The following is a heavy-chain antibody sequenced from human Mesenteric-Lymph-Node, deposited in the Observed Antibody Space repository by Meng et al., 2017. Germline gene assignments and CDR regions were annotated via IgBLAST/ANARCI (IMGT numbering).Heavy chain of an antibody. V-gene: IGHV1-69*05. J-gene: IGHJ4*02. CDR3: ARESDPSYGSGSYWHRRVPPRFDD. D-gene: IGHD3-10*01. Sequence: SVPVSCKSSVYTFTGYYMHWVRQAPGQGREWMGGIIPIFGTANYAQKLQGRVTITTDESTSTAYMELRSLRSEDTAGYYCARESDPSYGSGSYWHRRVPPRFDDWGQGTLVTVSS. CDR2: IIPIFGTA. CDR1: VYTFTGYY.